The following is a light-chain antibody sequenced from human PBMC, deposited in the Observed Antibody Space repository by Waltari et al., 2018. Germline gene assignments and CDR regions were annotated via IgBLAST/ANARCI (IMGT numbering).Light chain of an antibody. V-gene: IGLV1-44*01. CDR3: AAWDDSLNGRV. J-gene: IGLJ3*02. CDR1: SSNIGINT. Sequence: QSVLPQPPSASGAPGQTVTISCSGSSSNIGINTVTWYQQLPGTAPKLLIYANYHRPSGVPDRFSGSKSDTSASLAISGLQSEDEADYFCAAWDDSLNGRVFGGGTKLTVL. CDR2: ANY.